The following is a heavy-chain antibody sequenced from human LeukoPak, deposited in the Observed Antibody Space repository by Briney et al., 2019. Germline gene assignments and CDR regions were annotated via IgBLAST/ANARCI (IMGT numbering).Heavy chain of an antibody. V-gene: IGHV1-2*06. CDR3: ARGYYDILTGYYPDNWFDP. CDR1: GYTFTGYY. D-gene: IGHD3-9*01. J-gene: IGHJ5*02. CDR2: INPNSGGT. Sequence: ASVNVSCKASGYTFTGYYVHWVRQAPGQGLEWMGRINPNSGGTNYAQKFQGRVTMTRDTSISTAYMELSRLRSDDTAVYYCARGYYDILTGYYPDNWFDPWGQGTLVTVSS.